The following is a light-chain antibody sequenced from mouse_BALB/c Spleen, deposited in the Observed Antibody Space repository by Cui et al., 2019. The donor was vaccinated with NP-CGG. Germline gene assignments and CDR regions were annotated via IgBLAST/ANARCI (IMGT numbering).Light chain of an antibody. V-gene: IGLV1*01. CDR3: ALWYSNHWV. CDR1: IGAVTTSNY. Sequence: QAVVTPESALTTSPGETVTLTCRSSIGAVTTSNYANWVQEKPDHLFTGLIGGTNNRAPGVPARFSGSLTGDKAALTITGAQTEDEAIYFCALWYSNHWVFGGGTKLTVL. CDR2: GTN. J-gene: IGLJ1*01.